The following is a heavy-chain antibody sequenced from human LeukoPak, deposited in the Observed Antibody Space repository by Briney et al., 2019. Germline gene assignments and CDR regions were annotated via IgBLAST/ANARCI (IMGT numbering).Heavy chain of an antibody. J-gene: IGHJ3*02. CDR3: AKGSRWSDASDI. Sequence: GGSLRLSCAASGFTFGSFDMHWVRQAPGKGLQWVAFIRYDGSNKYYADSVKGRFTISRDNSKNTLYLQMNSLRAEDTAVYYCAKGSRWSDASDIWGQGTMVTVSS. CDR1: GFTFGSFD. D-gene: IGHD6-13*01. CDR2: IRYDGSNK. V-gene: IGHV3-30*02.